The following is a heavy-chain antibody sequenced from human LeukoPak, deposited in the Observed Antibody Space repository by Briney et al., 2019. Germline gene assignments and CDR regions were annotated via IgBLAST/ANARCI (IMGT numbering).Heavy chain of an antibody. D-gene: IGHD3-22*01. V-gene: IGHV3-53*01. Sequence: GGSLRLSCAASGFIVSSNYMSWVRQAPGKGLEWVSGIYSGGSTYYADSVKGRFTIPRHNSKNALYLQMNSESAEDTAVYHGRVMADYSYRSGIDNSGQEALVTVSS. CDR3: RVMADYSYRSGIDN. J-gene: IGHJ4*02. CDR1: GFIVSSNY. CDR2: IYSGGST.